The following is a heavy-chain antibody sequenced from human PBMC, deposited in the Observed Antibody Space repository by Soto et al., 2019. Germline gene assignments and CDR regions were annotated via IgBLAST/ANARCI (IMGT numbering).Heavy chain of an antibody. Sequence: QVQLVQSGAEEKKPGASVKVSCKASGYTFTSYAMHWVRQAPGQRLEWMGWINAGNGNTKYSQKFQGRVTITRETAARTAYMELSSLRSEDTAVYYCARSIVVVTALDYWGQGTLVTVSS. CDR2: INAGNGNT. D-gene: IGHD2-21*02. CDR3: ARSIVVVTALDY. CDR1: GYTFTSYA. J-gene: IGHJ4*02. V-gene: IGHV1-3*05.